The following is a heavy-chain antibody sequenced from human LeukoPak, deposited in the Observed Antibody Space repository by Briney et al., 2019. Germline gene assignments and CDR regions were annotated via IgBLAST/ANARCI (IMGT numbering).Heavy chain of an antibody. CDR1: GGSVSSGSYY. CDR3: ARVSYYYDSSGYPLSLPFDY. D-gene: IGHD3-22*01. Sequence: SETLSLTCTVSGGSVSSGSYYWSWIRQPPGKGLEWIGYIYYSGSTNYNPSLKSRVTISVDTSKNQFSLKLSSVTAADTAVYYCARVSYYYDSSGYPLSLPFDYWGQGTLVTVSS. V-gene: IGHV4-61*01. J-gene: IGHJ4*02. CDR2: IYYSGST.